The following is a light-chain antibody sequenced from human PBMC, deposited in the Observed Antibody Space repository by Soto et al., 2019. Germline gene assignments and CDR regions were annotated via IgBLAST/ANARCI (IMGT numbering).Light chain of an antibody. Sequence: EIVLTQSPGTLSLSTGARATLSCRASQSVDRNYLAWYQHKPGQAPRLLIYGASTRATGIPDRFSGSGSGTDFTLTISRLEPEDFAVYYCHQYGLSPPYTFGPGTKVDI. CDR1: QSVDRNY. J-gene: IGKJ3*01. V-gene: IGKV3-20*01. CDR2: GAS. CDR3: HQYGLSPPYT.